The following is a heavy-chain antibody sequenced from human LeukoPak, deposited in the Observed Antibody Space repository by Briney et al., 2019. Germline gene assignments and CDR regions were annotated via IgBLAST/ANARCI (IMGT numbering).Heavy chain of an antibody. D-gene: IGHD5-18*01. V-gene: IGHV3-43*01. CDR2: ISWDVGNT. Sequence: GGSLRLSCAACGFTFDEYSMHWVRQAPGKGLQWVSLISWDVGNTNYADSVKGRFTIPRDNSKNSLYLQMNSLRTEDTALYYCAKDIARGYSYGYLDYWGQGTLVTVSS. CDR1: GFTFDEYS. CDR3: AKDIARGYSYGYLDY. J-gene: IGHJ4*02.